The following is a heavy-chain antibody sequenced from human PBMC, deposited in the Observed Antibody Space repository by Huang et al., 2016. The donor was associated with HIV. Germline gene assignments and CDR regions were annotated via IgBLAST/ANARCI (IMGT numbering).Heavy chain of an antibody. CDR3: AKGGSAAAVLDF. D-gene: IGHD6-13*01. CDR2: ISYDAKTK. CDR1: GFTFSSYG. J-gene: IGHJ4*02. Sequence: QVQLVESGGGVVQPGRSLRISCAASGFTFSSYGMHWVRQAPGKGLGWVAVISYDAKTKYYADSVKGRFSISRDNSKTTDYLQLNSLRVEDTAVYYCAKGGSAAAVLDFWGQGTLVTVSS. V-gene: IGHV3-30*18.